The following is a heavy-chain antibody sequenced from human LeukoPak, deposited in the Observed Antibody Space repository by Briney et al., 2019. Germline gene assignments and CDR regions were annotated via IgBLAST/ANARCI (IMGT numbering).Heavy chain of an antibody. D-gene: IGHD3-22*01. CDR3: TTDVRQYYYDTSGY. J-gene: IGHJ4*02. CDR1: GFTFSNAW. V-gene: IGHV3-15*01. CDR2: IKSKTDGGTT. Sequence: GGSLRLSCAASGFTFSNAWMTWVRQAPGKGLEWVGRIKSKTDGGTTDYAAPVKGRFTISRDDSKNTLFLQMNSLKTEDTAVYYCTTDVRQYYYDTSGYWGQGTLVTVSS.